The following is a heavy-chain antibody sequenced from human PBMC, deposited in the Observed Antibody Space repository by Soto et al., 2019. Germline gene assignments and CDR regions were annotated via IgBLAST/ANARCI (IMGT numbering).Heavy chain of an antibody. CDR1: GFSLSTNGVG. D-gene: IGHD4-17*01. CDR3: AKKGGGDYILGY. CDR2: IYWDDSK. Sequence: QITLKESGPTLVKPTQTLTLTCTFSGFSLSTNGVGVGWIRQPPGKALEWLALIYWDDSKHYSPSLNSRLTITKDTSRILVVLTMTNMDPVDTATYYCAKKGGGDYILGYWGQGTLVTVSS. V-gene: IGHV2-5*02. J-gene: IGHJ4*02.